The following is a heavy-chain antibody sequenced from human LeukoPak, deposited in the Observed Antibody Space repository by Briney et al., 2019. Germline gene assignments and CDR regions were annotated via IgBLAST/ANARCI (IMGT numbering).Heavy chain of an antibody. D-gene: IGHD6-19*01. CDR3: ATSIAVAGTGWFDP. CDR1: GYTFNDYY. J-gene: IGHJ5*02. V-gene: IGHV1-24*01. CDR2: FDPEDGET. Sequence: ASVKVSCKASGYTFNDYYIHWVRQAPGQGLEWMGGFDPEDGETIYAQKFQGRVTMTEDTSTDTAYMELSSLRSEDTAVYYCATSIAVAGTGWFDPWGQGTLVTVSS.